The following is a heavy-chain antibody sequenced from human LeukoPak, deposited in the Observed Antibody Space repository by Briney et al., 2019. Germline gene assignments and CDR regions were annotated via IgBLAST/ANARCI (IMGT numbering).Heavy chain of an antibody. CDR1: GYTFTSYG. D-gene: IGHD4-23*01. CDR3: ARDRVTDPTTVVRKGFDY. J-gene: IGHJ4*02. Sequence: ASVKVSCKASGYTFTSYGISWVRQAPGQGLEWMGWISAYNGNTNYAQKLQGRVTMTTDTSTGTAYMELRSLRSDDTAVYYCARDRVTDPTTVVRKGFDYWGQGTLVTVSS. CDR2: ISAYNGNT. V-gene: IGHV1-18*01.